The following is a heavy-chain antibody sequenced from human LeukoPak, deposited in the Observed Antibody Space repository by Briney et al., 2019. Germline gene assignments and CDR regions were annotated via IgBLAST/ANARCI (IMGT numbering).Heavy chain of an antibody. D-gene: IGHD3-22*01. CDR1: GGSFSGYY. V-gene: IGHV4-34*01. Sequence: SETLSLTCAVYGGSFSGYYWSWIRQPPGKGLEWIGEINHSGSTNYNPSLKSRVTISVDTSKNQFSLKLSSVTAADTAAYYCARVGYDSSGYPDAFDIWGQGTMVTVSS. CDR2: INHSGST. J-gene: IGHJ3*02. CDR3: ARVGYDSSGYPDAFDI.